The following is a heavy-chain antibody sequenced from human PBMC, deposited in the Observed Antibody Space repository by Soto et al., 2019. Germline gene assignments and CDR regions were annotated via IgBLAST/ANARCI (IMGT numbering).Heavy chain of an antibody. CDR2: MNPNSGNT. CDR1: GYTFTSYD. V-gene: IGHV1-8*01. J-gene: IGHJ6*03. D-gene: IGHD2-15*01. CDR3: ARATPPRTYYYYYYMDV. Sequence: ASVKVSCKASGYTFTSYDINWVRQATGQGLEWMGWMNPNSGNTGYAQKFQGRVTMTRNTSISTAYMELSSLRSEDTAVYYCARATPPRTYYYYYYMDVWGKGTTVTVSS.